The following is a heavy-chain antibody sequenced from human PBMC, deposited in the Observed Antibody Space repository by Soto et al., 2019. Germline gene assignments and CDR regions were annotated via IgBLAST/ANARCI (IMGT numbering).Heavy chain of an antibody. CDR2: ISAYNGNT. V-gene: IGHV1-18*01. Sequence: ASVKVSCKASGYTFTSYGISWVRRAPGQGLEWMGWISAYNGNTNYAQKLHGRVTMTTDTSTSTAYMELRSLRSDDTAVYYCARDFEASVRGVPDGMDVWGQGTTVTVSS. CDR3: ARDFEASVRGVPDGMDV. CDR1: GYTFTSYG. J-gene: IGHJ6*02. D-gene: IGHD3-10*01.